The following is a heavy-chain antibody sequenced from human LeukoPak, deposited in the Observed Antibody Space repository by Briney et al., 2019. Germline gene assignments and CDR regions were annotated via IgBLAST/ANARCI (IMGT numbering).Heavy chain of an antibody. Sequence: GGSLRLSCAATGFSFSAYWMAWVRQAPGKGLEWVANIKQDGREKYFVDSVRGRFTISRDNAKNSVSLQMNSLRTEDTAVYYCARVYGGKGGVFDYWGQGTLVTVSS. D-gene: IGHD4-17*01. CDR1: GFSFSAYW. J-gene: IGHJ4*02. CDR2: IKQDGREK. CDR3: ARVYGGKGGVFDY. V-gene: IGHV3-7*01.